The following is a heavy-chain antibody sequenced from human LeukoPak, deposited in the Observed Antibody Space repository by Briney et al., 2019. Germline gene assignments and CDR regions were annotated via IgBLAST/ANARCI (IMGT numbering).Heavy chain of an antibody. V-gene: IGHV1-69*05. CDR3: ARDLVVVVPAAMTPGGWFDP. J-gene: IGHJ5*02. Sequence: SVKVSCKASGGTFSSYAISWVRQAPGHGLEWMGRIIPIFGTANYAQKFQGRVTITTDESTSTAYMELSSLRSGDTAVYYCARDLVVVVPAAMTPGGWFDPWGQGTLVTVSS. D-gene: IGHD2-2*01. CDR2: IIPIFGTA. CDR1: GGTFSSYA.